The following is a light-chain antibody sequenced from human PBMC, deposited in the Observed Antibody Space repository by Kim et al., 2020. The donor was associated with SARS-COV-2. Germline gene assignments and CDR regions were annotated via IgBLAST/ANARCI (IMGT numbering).Light chain of an antibody. CDR3: TSHANDNYV. V-gene: IGLV2-8*01. Sequence: PGQSGTISCSGTSTALDTYTYVSWYQQHPGKAPKLIIYEITKRPSGVPDRFSGSKSGDTASLTISGLQAEDEADYYCTSHANDNYVFGTGTKVTVL. CDR2: EIT. CDR1: STALDTYTY. J-gene: IGLJ1*01.